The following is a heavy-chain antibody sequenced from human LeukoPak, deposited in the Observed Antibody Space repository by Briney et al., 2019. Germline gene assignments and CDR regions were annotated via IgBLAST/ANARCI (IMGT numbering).Heavy chain of an antibody. CDR1: GGSFSGYY. Sequence: SETLSLTCAVYGGSFSGYYWSWIRQPPGKGLEWIGEINHSGSTNYNPSLKSRVTISVDTSKNQFSLKLSSVTAADTAVYYCARGRPRYCSSTSCYPGIGYYYYMDVWGKGTMVTVSS. D-gene: IGHD2-2*01. CDR3: ARGRPRYCSSTSCYPGIGYYYYMDV. CDR2: INHSGST. J-gene: IGHJ6*03. V-gene: IGHV4-34*01.